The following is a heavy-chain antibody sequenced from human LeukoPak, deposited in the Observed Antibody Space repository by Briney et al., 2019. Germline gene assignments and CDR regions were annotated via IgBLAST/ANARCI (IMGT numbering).Heavy chain of an antibody. CDR1: GFTFSSYG. CDR3: ARDIAARRLDY. J-gene: IGHJ4*02. Sequence: GGSLRLSCAASGFTFSSYGIHWVRQAPGKGLEWVAVIWYDGSNKYYADSVKGRFTISRDNSKNTLYLQMDSLRADDTAVYYCARDIAARRLDYWGQGTLVTVSS. CDR2: IWYDGSNK. V-gene: IGHV3-33*08. D-gene: IGHD6-6*01.